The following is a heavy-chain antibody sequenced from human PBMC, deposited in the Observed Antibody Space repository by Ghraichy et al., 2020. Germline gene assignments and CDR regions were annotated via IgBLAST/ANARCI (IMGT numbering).Heavy chain of an antibody. CDR1: GFTFSSYG. J-gene: IGHJ4*02. Sequence: GGSLRLSCAASGFTFSSYGMHWVRQAPGKGLEWVAVIWSDGSNKYYADSVKGRFTISRDNSNNTLYLQMTSLRAEDTAVYYCTRGRWLPLPGDCWGQGTLVTVSS. CDR2: IWSDGSNK. V-gene: IGHV3-33*01. CDR3: TRGRWLPLPGDC. D-gene: IGHD5-24*01.